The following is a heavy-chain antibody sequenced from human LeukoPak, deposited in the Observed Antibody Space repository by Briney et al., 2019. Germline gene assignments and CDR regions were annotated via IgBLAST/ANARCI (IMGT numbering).Heavy chain of an antibody. J-gene: IGHJ4*02. CDR2: ISNNGGYT. CDR1: GFTFSSSA. CDR3: ARAALDDY. D-gene: IGHD6-6*01. V-gene: IGHV3-23*01. Sequence: PGGSLRLSCAASGFTFSSSAMSWVRQAPGKGLEWVSAISNNGGYTYYADSVQGRFTISRDNSKSTLCLQMNSLRAEDTAVYYCARAALDDYWGQGTLVTVSS.